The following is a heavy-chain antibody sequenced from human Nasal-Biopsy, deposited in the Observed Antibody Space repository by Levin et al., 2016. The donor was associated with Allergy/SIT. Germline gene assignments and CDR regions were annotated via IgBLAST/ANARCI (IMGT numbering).Heavy chain of an antibody. D-gene: IGHD6-19*01. J-gene: IGHJ3*01. CDR2: IKQDGSES. Sequence: GESLKISCAASGFIFSDYWLSWVRQAPGRGLEWVANIKQDGSESKSVDSVKGRFTISRDNAKSSLCLEMNGLRVEDTAIYYCARERAVAGPRVAFDLWGQGTMVTVSS. CDR1: GFIFSDYW. CDR3: ARERAVAGPRVAFDL. V-gene: IGHV3-7*01.